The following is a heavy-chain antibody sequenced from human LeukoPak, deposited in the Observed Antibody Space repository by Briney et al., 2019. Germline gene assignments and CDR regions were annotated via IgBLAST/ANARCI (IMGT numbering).Heavy chain of an antibody. J-gene: IGHJ6*03. D-gene: IGHD2/OR15-2a*01. Sequence: PGGSLRLSCAASGFTFSSYGLHWVRQAPGKGLEWVAVISYDGSNKYYADSVKGRFTISRDNSKNTLYLQMNSLRAEDTAVYYCATRKCSISACRASSHHCMDFWGKGTTVIVSS. CDR3: ATRKCSISACRASSHHCMDF. CDR2: ISYDGSNK. CDR1: GFTFSSYG. V-gene: IGHV3-30*03.